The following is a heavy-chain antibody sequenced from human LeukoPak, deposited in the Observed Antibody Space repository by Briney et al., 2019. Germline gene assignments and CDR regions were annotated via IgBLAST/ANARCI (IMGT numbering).Heavy chain of an antibody. CDR2: IYYSGST. CDR1: GGSISSGDYY. CDR3: ARLPDCSSTTCLNDK. V-gene: IGHV4-30-4*08. J-gene: IGHJ4*02. Sequence: SETLSLTCTVSGGSISSGDYYWSWIRQPPGKGLEWIGYIYYSGSTYYNPSLKSRVTISVDTSKSQFSLKLRSLTAADTAVYYCARLPDCSSTTCLNDKWGQGTLVTVSS. D-gene: IGHD2-2*01.